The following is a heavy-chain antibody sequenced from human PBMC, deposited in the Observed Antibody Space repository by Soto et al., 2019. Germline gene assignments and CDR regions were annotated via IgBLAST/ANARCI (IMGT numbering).Heavy chain of an antibody. Sequence: GGSLRLSCAASGFTFSSYAMHWVRQAPGKGLEWVAVISYDGSNKYYADSVKGRFTISRDNSKNTLYLQMNSLRAEDTAVYYCARGGTIFGVVKLAFDIWGQGTMVT. CDR3: ARGGTIFGVVKLAFDI. J-gene: IGHJ3*02. D-gene: IGHD3-3*01. CDR1: GFTFSSYA. V-gene: IGHV3-30-3*01. CDR2: ISYDGSNK.